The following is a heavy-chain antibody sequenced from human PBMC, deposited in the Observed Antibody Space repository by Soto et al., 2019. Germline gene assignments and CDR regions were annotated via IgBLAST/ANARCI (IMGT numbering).Heavy chain of an antibody. CDR2: IYHSGST. CDR3: ARRYGPGFDY. J-gene: IGHJ4*02. Sequence: SETLSLTCAVSGGSISSGGYSWRWIRQPPGKGLEWIGYIYHSGSTYYNPSLKSRVTIPVDRSKNQFSLKLSSVTAADTAVYYCARRYGPGFDYWGKGTLVTVSS. V-gene: IGHV4-30-2*01. CDR1: GGSISSGGYS. D-gene: IGHD3-16*01.